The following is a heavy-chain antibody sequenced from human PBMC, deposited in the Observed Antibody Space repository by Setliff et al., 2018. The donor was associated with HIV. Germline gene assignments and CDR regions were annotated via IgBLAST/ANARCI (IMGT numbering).Heavy chain of an antibody. J-gene: IGHJ4*02. Sequence: PSETLSLTCTVSGGSISSSSYYWGWIRQPPGKGLEWIGSIYYSGSTYYNPSLRSRVTISVDTSKNQFSLNLRSVTAADTAVYFCASGGHRLHDYWGQGTLVTVSS. CDR1: GGSISSSSYY. D-gene: IGHD1-26*01. CDR3: ASGGHRLHDY. V-gene: IGHV4-39*07. CDR2: IYYSGST.